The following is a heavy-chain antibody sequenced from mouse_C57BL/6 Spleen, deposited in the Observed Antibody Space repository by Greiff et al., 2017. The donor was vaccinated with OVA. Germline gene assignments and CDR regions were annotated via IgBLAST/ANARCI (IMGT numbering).Heavy chain of an antibody. J-gene: IGHJ2*01. CDR2: IDPSDSET. D-gene: IGHD2-4*01. CDR1: GYTFTSYW. Sequence: QVQLQQPGAELVRPGSSVKLSCKASGYTFTSYWMHWVKQRPIQGLEWIGNIDPSDSETHYNQKFKDKATLTVDKSSSTAYMQLSSLTSEDSAVYYCAREGDYALPFDYWGQGTTLTVSS. CDR3: AREGDYALPFDY. V-gene: IGHV1-52*01.